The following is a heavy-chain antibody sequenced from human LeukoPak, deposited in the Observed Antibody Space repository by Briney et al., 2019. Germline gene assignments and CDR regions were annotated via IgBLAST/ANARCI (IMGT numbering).Heavy chain of an antibody. CDR1: GGTFSSYA. D-gene: IGHD3-16*02. J-gene: IGHJ4*02. Sequence: ASVKVSCKASGGTFSSYAISWVRQAPGQGLEWMGRIIPILGIANYAQKFQGRVTITADKSTSTAYMELSSLRSEDTAVYYCGTYDYAWGSYRLLDYWGQGTLVTVSS. V-gene: IGHV1-69*04. CDR2: IIPILGIA. CDR3: GTYDYAWGSYRLLDY.